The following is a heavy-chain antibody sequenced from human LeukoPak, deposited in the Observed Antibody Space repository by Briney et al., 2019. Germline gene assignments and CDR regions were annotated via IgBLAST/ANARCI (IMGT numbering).Heavy chain of an antibody. CDR1: GGSISSSSYY. D-gene: IGHD5-18*01. CDR3: ARVRGYSYGSDAFDI. J-gene: IGHJ3*02. CDR2: IYYRGST. Sequence: SETLSLTCTVSGGSISSSSYYWGWIRQPPGKGLEWIGYIYYRGSTYYNPSLKSRVTISVDTSKNQLSLKLSSVTAADTAVFYCARVRGYSYGSDAFDIWGQGTVVTVSS. V-gene: IGHV4-39*07.